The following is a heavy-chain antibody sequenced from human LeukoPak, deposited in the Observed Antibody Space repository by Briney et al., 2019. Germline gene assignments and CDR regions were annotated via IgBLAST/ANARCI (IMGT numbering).Heavy chain of an antibody. V-gene: IGHV3-23*01. D-gene: IGHD3-3*01. J-gene: IGHJ6*03. Sequence: PGGSLRLSCAASGFTFSSYAMTWVRQAPGKGLEWVSSISDSGGRTYYADSVKGRGTISRDNSKNTRYLQMNSLRAEDTAVYSCAKALHKTPSFGVVITRNYYYYMDVWAKGPRSPSP. CDR1: GFTFSSYA. CDR2: ISDSGGRT. CDR3: AKALHKTPSFGVVITRNYYYYMDV.